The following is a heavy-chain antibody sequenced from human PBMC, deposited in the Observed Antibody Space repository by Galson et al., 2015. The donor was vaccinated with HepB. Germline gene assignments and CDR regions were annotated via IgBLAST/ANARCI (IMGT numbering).Heavy chain of an antibody. CDR2: IRSEANSYAT. V-gene: IGHV3-73*01. CDR1: GFTFSGSA. J-gene: IGHJ4*02. D-gene: IGHD5-24*01. Sequence: SLRLSCAASGFTFSGSAMHWVRQASGKGLEWVGRIRSEANSYATAYAASVKGRFTISRDDSKNTAYLQMNSLKTEDTAVYYCTRLNRREWDYFDNWGQGTLVTVSS. CDR3: TRLNRREWDYFDN.